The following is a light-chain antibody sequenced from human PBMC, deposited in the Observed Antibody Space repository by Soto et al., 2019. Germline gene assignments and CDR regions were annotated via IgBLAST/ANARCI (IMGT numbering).Light chain of an antibody. J-gene: IGLJ3*02. Sequence: QSALTQPASVSGSPGQSITISCTGTSSDVGSCNCVSWYQQHPGKAPTFMIYEVNKRPSGVSNRFSGSKSGNTASLTISGLQDEDEADYYCCSSVGSPNWVFGGGTKLTVL. V-gene: IGLV2-23*02. CDR1: SSDVGSCNC. CDR3: CSSVGSPNWV. CDR2: EVN.